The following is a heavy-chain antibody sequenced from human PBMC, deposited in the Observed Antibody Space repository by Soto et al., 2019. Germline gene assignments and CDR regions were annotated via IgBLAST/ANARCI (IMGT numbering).Heavy chain of an antibody. Sequence: SETLSLTCTVSGGSISSEGYYWSWFRQLPGKGLEWIGDIYYSGTTYHNPSLRSRLTISGDASKNQFSLKLSSVTAADTALYYCARGRGYSYRPYYFDYWGQGTLVTVSS. CDR2: IYYSGTT. D-gene: IGHD5-18*01. CDR1: GGSISSEGYY. V-gene: IGHV4-31*03. CDR3: ARGRGYSYRPYYFDY. J-gene: IGHJ4*02.